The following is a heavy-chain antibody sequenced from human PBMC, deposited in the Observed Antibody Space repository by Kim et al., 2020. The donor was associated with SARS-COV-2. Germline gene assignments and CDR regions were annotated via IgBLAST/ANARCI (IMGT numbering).Heavy chain of an antibody. D-gene: IGHD4-4*01. CDR3: ARRLQLDHKRNWFDP. CDR2: INHSGST. V-gene: IGHV4-34*01. J-gene: IGHJ5*02. Sequence: SETLSLTCAVYGGSFSGYYWSWIRQPPGKGLEWIGEINHSGSTNYNPSLKSRVTISVDTSKNQFSLKLSSVTAADTAVYYCARRLQLDHKRNWFDPWGQGTLVTVSS. CDR1: GGSFSGYY.